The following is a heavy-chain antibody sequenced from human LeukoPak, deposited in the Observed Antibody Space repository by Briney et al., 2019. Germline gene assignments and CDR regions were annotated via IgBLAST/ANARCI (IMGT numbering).Heavy chain of an antibody. D-gene: IGHD2-15*01. CDR2: FDPEEGET. V-gene: IGHV1-24*01. CDR3: ATALPGSQLEVVVATIDAFDI. J-gene: IGHJ3*02. CDR1: GYTLIELS. Sequence: ASVRVSCKVSGYTLIELSMHWVRQAPGKGLEWMGGFDPEEGETIYAQKFQGRVTMTEDTTTDTAYMELSSLRSEDTAVYYCATALPGSQLEVVVATIDAFDIWGQGTMVTVSS.